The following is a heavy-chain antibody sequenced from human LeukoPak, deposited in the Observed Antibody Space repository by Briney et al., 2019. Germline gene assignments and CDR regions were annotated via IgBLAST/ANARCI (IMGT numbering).Heavy chain of an antibody. Sequence: GGSLRLSCAASGFTFSRYSMNWVRQAPGKGLEWVSAISGSGGSTYYADSVKGRFTISRDNSKNTLYLQMNSLRAEDTAVYYCAKGLYYFDYWGQGTLVTVSS. CDR2: ISGSGGST. V-gene: IGHV3-23*01. CDR3: AKGLYYFDY. CDR1: GFTFSRYS. J-gene: IGHJ4*02. D-gene: IGHD6-19*01.